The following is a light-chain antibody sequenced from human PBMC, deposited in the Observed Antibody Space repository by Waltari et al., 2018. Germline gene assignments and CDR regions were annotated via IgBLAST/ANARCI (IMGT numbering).Light chain of an antibody. CDR2: KAS. V-gene: IGKV1-5*03. CDR1: QSISSW. J-gene: IGKJ1*01. Sequence: DIQMTQSPSTLSASVGARVTITCRASQSISSWLAWYQQKPGKAPKLLIYKASSLESGVPSRFSGSGSGTEFTLTISSLQPDDFATYYCQQYNSYSTFGQGTKVEIK. CDR3: QQYNSYST.